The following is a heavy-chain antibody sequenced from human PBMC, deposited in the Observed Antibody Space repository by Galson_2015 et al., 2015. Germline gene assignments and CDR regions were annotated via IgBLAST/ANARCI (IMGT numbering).Heavy chain of an antibody. J-gene: IGHJ4*02. CDR1: GDTFSSYT. V-gene: IGHV1-69*04. CDR2: IIPILGIA. Sequence: SVKVSCKASGDTFSSYTISWVRQAPGQGLEWMGRIIPILGIANYAQKFKGRVTITADKSTSTAYMELSSLRSEDTAVYYCAREAGGPRGYSGYDNDFDYWGQGTLVPVSS. D-gene: IGHD5-12*01. CDR3: AREAGGPRGYSGYDNDFDY.